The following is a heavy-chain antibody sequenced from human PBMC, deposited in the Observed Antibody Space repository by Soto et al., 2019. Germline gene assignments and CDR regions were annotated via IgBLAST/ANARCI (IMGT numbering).Heavy chain of an antibody. Sequence: DVQLLESGGGLVQPGGSLRLSCAASGFIFSTYAMSWARQAPGKGLEWISAISGSADATYSADSVKGRFTISRDNSKNTLYLQMNSLSADDTAVYYCATIGYCSGGSCLHYWGQGTLVTVSS. CDR1: GFIFSTYA. CDR2: ISGSADAT. V-gene: IGHV3-23*01. CDR3: ATIGYCSGGSCLHY. D-gene: IGHD2-15*01. J-gene: IGHJ4*02.